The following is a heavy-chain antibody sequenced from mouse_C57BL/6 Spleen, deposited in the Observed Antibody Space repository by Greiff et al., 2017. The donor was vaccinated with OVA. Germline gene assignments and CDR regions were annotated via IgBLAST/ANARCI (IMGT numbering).Heavy chain of an antibody. CDR3: ARDRGYYGYAYFDY. D-gene: IGHD2-2*01. CDR1: GFTFSDYY. CDR2: INYDGSST. Sequence: EVQLVESEGGLVQPGSSMKLSCTASGFTFSDYYMAWVRQVPEKGLEWVANINYDGSSTYYLDSLKSRFIISRDNAKNILYLQMSSLKSEDTATYYCARDRGYYGYAYFDYWGQGTTLTVSS. V-gene: IGHV5-16*01. J-gene: IGHJ2*01.